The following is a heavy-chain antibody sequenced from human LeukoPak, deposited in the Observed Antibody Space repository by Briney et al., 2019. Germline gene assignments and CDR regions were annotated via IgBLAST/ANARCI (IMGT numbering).Heavy chain of an antibody. CDR2: IIPIFGTA. CDR3: AKDISYSYGLNFDY. J-gene: IGHJ4*02. CDR1: GGTFSSYA. V-gene: IGHV1-69*01. Sequence: SVKVSCKASGGTFSSYAISWVRQAPGQGLEWMGGIIPIFGTANYAQKFQGRVTITADESTSTAYMELSSLRSGDTAVYYCAKDISYSYGLNFDYWGQGTLVTVSS. D-gene: IGHD5-18*01.